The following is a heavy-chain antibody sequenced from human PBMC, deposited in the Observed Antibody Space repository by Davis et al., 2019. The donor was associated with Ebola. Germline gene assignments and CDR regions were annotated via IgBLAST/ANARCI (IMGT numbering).Heavy chain of an antibody. CDR2: TGHSGYT. V-gene: IGHV4-34*01. CDR1: GDSVSDYF. J-gene: IGHJ5*01. CDR3: ARTTKTNIEASGLGFNSFDS. Sequence: SETLSLTCAVYGDSVSDYFWSWIRQPPGKGLEWIGETGHSGYTNYSPSLMSRVTISVDSSKKQFSLKLHSVHDADTAVYYCARTTKTNIEASGLGFNSFDSWGQGALVSVSS. D-gene: IGHD4-17*01.